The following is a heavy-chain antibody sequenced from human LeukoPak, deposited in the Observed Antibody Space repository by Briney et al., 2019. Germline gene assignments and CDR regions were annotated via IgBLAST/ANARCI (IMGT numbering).Heavy chain of an antibody. CDR2: IIPIFGTA. CDR3: ARGDPNSGSYPAHDAFDI. Sequence: SVKVSCKASGGTFSSYAISWVRQAPGQGLEWMGGIIPIFGTANYAQKFQGRVTITADESTSTAYMELSSLRSEDTAVYYCARGDPNSGSYPAHDAFDIWGQGTMVTVSS. CDR1: GGTFSSYA. D-gene: IGHD1-26*01. J-gene: IGHJ3*02. V-gene: IGHV1-69*13.